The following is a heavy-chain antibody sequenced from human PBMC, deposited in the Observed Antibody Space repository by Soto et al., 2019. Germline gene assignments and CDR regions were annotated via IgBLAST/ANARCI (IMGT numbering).Heavy chain of an antibody. Sequence: QVQLQQWGAGLLKPSETLSLTCAVYGGSFRGYYWSWIRQPPGKGLEWIGEINHSGSTNYNPSLKSRVTISVDTSKNQFSLELSSVTAADTAVYYCARGGRSIVGALYYFDYWGQGTLVTVSS. J-gene: IGHJ4*02. CDR1: GGSFRGYY. V-gene: IGHV4-34*01. CDR3: ARGGRSIVGALYYFDY. D-gene: IGHD1-26*01. CDR2: INHSGST.